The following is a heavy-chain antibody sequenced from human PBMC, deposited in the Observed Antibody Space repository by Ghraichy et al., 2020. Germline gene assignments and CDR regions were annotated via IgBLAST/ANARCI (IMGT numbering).Heavy chain of an antibody. J-gene: IGHJ4*02. D-gene: IGHD2-15*01. CDR2: IIPIFGTA. V-gene: IGHV1-69*13. CDR3: ARRYCSGGSCYRYYFDY. CDR1: GGTFSSYA. Sequence: SVKVSCKASGGTFSSYAISWVRQAPGQGLEWMGGIIPIFGTANYAQKFQGRVTITADESTSTAYMELSSLRSEDTAVYYCARRYCSGGSCYRYYFDYWGQGTLVTVSS.